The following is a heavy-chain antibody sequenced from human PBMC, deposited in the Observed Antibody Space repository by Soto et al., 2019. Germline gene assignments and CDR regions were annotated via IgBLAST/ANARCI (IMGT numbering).Heavy chain of an antibody. Sequence: PSETQSITCAVYNISISCGNWSFWVGQTPQRGLEYIGEIFHDGTANYYPSFERRVAISVDTSKNQFSLKLTSVTAADTAIYFCARLVYDTRLNYMYFDFWGQGALVTVS. J-gene: IGHJ4*02. D-gene: IGHD3-10*01. V-gene: IGHV4-4*02. CDR3: ARLVYDTRLNYMYFDF. CDR1: NISISCGNW. CDR2: IFHDGTA.